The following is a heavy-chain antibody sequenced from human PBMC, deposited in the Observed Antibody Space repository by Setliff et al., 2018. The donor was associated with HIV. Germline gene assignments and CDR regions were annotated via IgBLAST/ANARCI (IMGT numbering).Heavy chain of an antibody. D-gene: IGHD2-8*01. V-gene: IGHV4-39*02. CDR1: GDSISSGSYY. J-gene: IGHJ3*02. Sequence: SETLSLTCTVSGDSISSGSYYWGWIRQPPGKGPEWIANILYGGNTYYNPSLKSRVTISVDTSKNHFSLKLNSVTAADTAVYFCARPTTGVGGGAAFDIWGQGTMVTVSS. CDR2: ILYGGNT. CDR3: ARPTTGVGGGAAFDI.